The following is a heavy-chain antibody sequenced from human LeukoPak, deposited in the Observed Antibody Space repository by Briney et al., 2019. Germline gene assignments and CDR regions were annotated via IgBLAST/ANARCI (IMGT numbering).Heavy chain of an antibody. V-gene: IGHV4-4*09. D-gene: IGHD3-22*01. CDR3: ARAIDSSGYLYYYYYYMDV. CDR1: GGSIGSYY. Sequence: SETLSLTCTVSGGSIGSYYWSWIRQPPGKGLEWIGYIYTSGSTNYNPSLKSRVTISVDTSKNQFSLKLSSVTAADTAVYYCARAIDSSGYLYYYYYYMDVWGKGTTVAVSS. CDR2: IYTSGST. J-gene: IGHJ6*03.